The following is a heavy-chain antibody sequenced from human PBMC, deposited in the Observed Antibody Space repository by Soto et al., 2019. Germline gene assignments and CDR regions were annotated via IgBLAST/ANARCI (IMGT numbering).Heavy chain of an antibody. Sequence: QVQLVQSGAEVKKPGSSVKVSCKASGGTFSSYTISWVRQAPGQGLEWMGRIIPILGIANYAQKFQGRVTTTMDXXTSTAYMELSSLRSEDTAVYYCARSIVVVPAAMDYWGQGTLVTVSS. CDR1: GGTFSSYT. V-gene: IGHV1-69*02. J-gene: IGHJ4*02. CDR3: ARSIVVVPAAMDY. D-gene: IGHD2-2*01. CDR2: IIPILGIA.